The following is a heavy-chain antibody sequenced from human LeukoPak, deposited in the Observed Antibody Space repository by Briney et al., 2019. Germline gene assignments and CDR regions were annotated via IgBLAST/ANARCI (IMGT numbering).Heavy chain of an antibody. Sequence: GESLKISCKGSGYSFTSYWIGWVRQMSGKGLEWMGIIYPGDSDTRYSPSLQGQVTISADKSISTAYLQWSSLKASDTAMYYCARPYCGGDCYSLYSQHWGQGTLVTVSS. CDR1: GYSFTSYW. CDR2: IYPGDSDT. CDR3: ARPYCGGDCYSLYSQH. V-gene: IGHV5-51*01. D-gene: IGHD2-21*02. J-gene: IGHJ1*01.